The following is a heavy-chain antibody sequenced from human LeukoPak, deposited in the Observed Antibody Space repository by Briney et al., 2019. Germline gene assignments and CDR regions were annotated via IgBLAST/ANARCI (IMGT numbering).Heavy chain of an antibody. CDR1: GFTFSSYA. CDR3: AKSGGSGYSYGYRVYFDY. CDR2: ISGSGGST. V-gene: IGHV3-23*01. Sequence: GGSLRLSCAASGFTFSSYAMSWVRQAPGKGLEWVSAISGSGGSTYYAVSVKGRFTISRDNSKNTVYLQMNSLRAEDTAVYYCAKSGGSGYSYGYRVYFDYWGQGTLVTVSS. D-gene: IGHD5-18*01. J-gene: IGHJ4*02.